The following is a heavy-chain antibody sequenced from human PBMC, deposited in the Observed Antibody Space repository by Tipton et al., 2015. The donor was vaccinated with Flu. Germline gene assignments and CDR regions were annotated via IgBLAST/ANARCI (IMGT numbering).Heavy chain of an antibody. J-gene: IGHJ4*02. CDR2: IYYSGST. CDR3: ARDRGYGDQRGVDY. CDR1: GGSISSGGYY. Sequence: TLSLTCTVSGGSISSGGYYWSWIRQHPGKGLEWIGYIYYSGSTYYNPSLKSRVTISVDTSKNQFSLKLSSVTAADTAVYYCARDRGYGDQRGVDYWGQGTLVTVSS. V-gene: IGHV4-31*03. D-gene: IGHD4-17*01.